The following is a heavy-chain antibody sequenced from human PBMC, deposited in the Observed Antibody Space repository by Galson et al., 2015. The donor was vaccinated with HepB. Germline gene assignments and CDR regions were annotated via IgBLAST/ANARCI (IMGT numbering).Heavy chain of an antibody. CDR2: INPDGSVT. CDR1: GLTFSNLW. D-gene: IGHD2/OR15-2a*01. CDR3: AKGVL. Sequence: SLRLSCAASGLTFSNLWMSWVRQAPGKGLEWVANINPDGSVTSYADSVKGRFTISRDNAKDSLFLQMNSLRAEDTAVYYCAKGVLWGQGTLVTVSS. J-gene: IGHJ4*02. V-gene: IGHV3-7*03.